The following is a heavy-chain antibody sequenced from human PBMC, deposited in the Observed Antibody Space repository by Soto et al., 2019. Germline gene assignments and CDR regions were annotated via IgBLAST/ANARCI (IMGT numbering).Heavy chain of an antibody. V-gene: IGHV3-48*03. J-gene: IGHJ3*02. CDR3: ARVLRSSAAGTAFDI. CDR2: ISSSGSTI. D-gene: IGHD6-13*01. CDR1: GFTFSSYE. Sequence: QTGGSLRLSCAASGFTFSSYEMNWVRQAPGKGLEWVSYISSSGSTIYYADSVKGRFTISRDNAKNSLYLQMNSLRAEDTAVYYCARVLRSSAAGTAFDIWGQGTMVTVSS.